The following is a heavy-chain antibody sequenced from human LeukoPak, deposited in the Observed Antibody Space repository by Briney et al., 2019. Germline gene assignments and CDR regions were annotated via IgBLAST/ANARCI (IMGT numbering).Heavy chain of an antibody. CDR3: ASLAVAGTKRRGTRFDAFDI. J-gene: IGHJ3*02. CDR1: GGTFSSYA. Sequence: ASVKVSCKASGGTFSSYAISWVRQAPGQGLEWMGGIIPILGIANYAQKFQGRVTITADKSTSTAYMELSSLRSEDTAVYYCASLAVAGTKRRGTRFDAFDIWGQGTMVTVSS. CDR2: IIPILGIA. V-gene: IGHV1-69*10. D-gene: IGHD6-19*01.